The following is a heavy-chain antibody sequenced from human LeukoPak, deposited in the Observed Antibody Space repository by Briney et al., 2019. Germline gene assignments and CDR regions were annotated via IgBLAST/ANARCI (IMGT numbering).Heavy chain of an antibody. Sequence: SETLSLTCTVSGYSISSGYYWGWIRQPPGKGLEWIGSIYHSGSTYYNPSLKSRVTISVDTSKNQFSLKLSSVTAADTAVYYCARVGVEGYSNYFDYWGQGTLVTVSS. CDR3: ARVGVEGYSNYFDY. J-gene: IGHJ4*02. D-gene: IGHD4-11*01. CDR1: GYSISSGYY. V-gene: IGHV4-38-2*02. CDR2: IYHSGST.